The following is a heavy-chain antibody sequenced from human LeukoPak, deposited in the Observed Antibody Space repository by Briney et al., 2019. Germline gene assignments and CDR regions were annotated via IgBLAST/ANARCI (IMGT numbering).Heavy chain of an antibody. D-gene: IGHD2-2*01. Sequence: RASVKVSCKASGGTFSSYAISWVRQAPGQGLEWMGKIIPILGIANYAQKFQGRVTITADKSTSTAYMELSSLRSEDTAVYYCARDEKPYCSSTSCSDWFDPWGQGTLLTVSS. J-gene: IGHJ5*02. CDR1: GGTFSSYA. CDR3: ARDEKPYCSSTSCSDWFDP. CDR2: IIPILGIA. V-gene: IGHV1-69*04.